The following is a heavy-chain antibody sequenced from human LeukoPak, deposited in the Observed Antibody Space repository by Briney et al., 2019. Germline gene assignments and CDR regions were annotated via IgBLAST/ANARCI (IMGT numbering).Heavy chain of an antibody. CDR2: IYYGGST. J-gene: IGHJ4*02. V-gene: IGHV4-59*08. CDR3: ARHGTDY. CDR1: GGSISGYY. Sequence: SETQSLTCTVSGGSISGYYWSWIRQPPGKGLEWIGYIYYGGSTNYNPSLKSRVTMSVVKSKNLFSLNLSSVTAADTAVYYCARHGTDYWGQGTLVTVSP.